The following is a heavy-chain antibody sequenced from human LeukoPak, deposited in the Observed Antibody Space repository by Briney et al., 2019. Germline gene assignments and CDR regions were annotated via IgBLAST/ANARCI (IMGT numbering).Heavy chain of an antibody. CDR3: ARNDAFGGGGYFAY. J-gene: IGHJ4*02. CDR2: IYSGGSA. V-gene: IGHV3-66*01. D-gene: IGHD3-16*01. Sequence: GGSLRLSCAASGFTFSSNYMSWVRQAPGKGLEGVSGIYSGGSAYYSDSVKGRFTISRDNCKNTLYLQMNGLRAEDTAVYYCARNDAFGGGGYFAYWGQGTLVTVSS. CDR1: GFTFSSNY.